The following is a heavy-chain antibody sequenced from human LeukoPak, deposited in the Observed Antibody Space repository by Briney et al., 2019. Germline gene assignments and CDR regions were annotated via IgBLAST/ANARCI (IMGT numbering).Heavy chain of an antibody. Sequence: ASVKVSCTASGGTFSSYAISWVRQAPGQGLEWMGGIIPIFGTANYAQKFQGRVTITADESTSTAYMELSSLRSEDTAVYYCARDNSFGVVISDYYYYGMDVWGQGTTVTVSS. CDR2: IIPIFGTA. CDR1: GGTFSSYA. D-gene: IGHD3-3*01. J-gene: IGHJ6*02. CDR3: ARDNSFGVVISDYYYYGMDV. V-gene: IGHV1-69*13.